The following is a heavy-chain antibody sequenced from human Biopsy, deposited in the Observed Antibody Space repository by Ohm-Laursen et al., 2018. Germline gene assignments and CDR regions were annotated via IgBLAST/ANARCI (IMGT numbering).Heavy chain of an antibody. D-gene: IGHD3-22*01. J-gene: IGHJ5*02. CDR1: GGSISNNNYY. CDR3: ARDYDTSGYYYVS. V-gene: IGHV4-39*01. Sequence: SETLSLTCPVPGGSISNNNYYWGWIRQPPGKGLEWIGSIFYRGSTHYKPSLKSRVNISVDTSKNQFSLKLNFVTAADTAVYYCARDYDTSGYYYVSWGQGTLVTVSS. CDR2: IFYRGST.